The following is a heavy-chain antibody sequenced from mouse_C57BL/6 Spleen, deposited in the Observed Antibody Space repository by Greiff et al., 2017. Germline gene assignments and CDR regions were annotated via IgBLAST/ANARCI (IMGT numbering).Heavy chain of an antibody. D-gene: IGHD2-1*01. J-gene: IGHJ4*01. CDR2: ISSGGSYS. V-gene: IGHV5-6*01. CDR3: ARRGPYGNYEVYAMDY. Sequence: VQLVASGGDLVKPGGSLKLSCAASGLTFSSYGMSWVRQPPDKRLEWVATISSGGSYSYYPDSVKGRFTISCDNAKNTLYLQMSRLKSEDTAMYYCARRGPYGNYEVYAMDYWGQGTSVTVSS. CDR1: GLTFSSYG.